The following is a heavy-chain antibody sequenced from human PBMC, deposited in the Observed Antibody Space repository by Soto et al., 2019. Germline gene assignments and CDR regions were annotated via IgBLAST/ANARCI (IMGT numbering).Heavy chain of an antibody. V-gene: IGHV1-69*13. CDR2: IIPIFGTA. Sequence: ASVKVSCKASGGTFSSYAISWVRQAPGQGLEWMGGIIPIFGTANYAQKFQGRVTITADESTSTAYMELSSLRSEDTAVYYCALTYTDYYYYGMDVWGQGTTVTVSS. J-gene: IGHJ6*02. D-gene: IGHD3-9*01. CDR1: GGTFSSYA. CDR3: ALTYTDYYYYGMDV.